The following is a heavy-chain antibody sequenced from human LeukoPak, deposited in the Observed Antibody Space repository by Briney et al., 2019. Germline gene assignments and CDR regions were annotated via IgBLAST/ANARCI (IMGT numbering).Heavy chain of an antibody. CDR3: VRGTGY. CDR2: ISSNGDNT. CDR1: GFTFSTYV. J-gene: IGHJ4*02. Sequence: GGSLRPSCSASGFTFSTYVMHWVRQAPGKGLEYVSAISSNGDNTYYADSVKGRFTISRDNSKNTLYLQMSSLRVDDTAVYYCVRGTGYWGQGTLVTVSS. V-gene: IGHV3-64D*06.